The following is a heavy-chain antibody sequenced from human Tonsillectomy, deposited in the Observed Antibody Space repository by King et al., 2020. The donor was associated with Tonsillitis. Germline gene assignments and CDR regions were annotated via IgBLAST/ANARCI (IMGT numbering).Heavy chain of an antibody. J-gene: IGHJ3*02. V-gene: IGHV3-74*01. CDR2: IKRHWSST. CDR3: TRVRTVGFDAFDI. CDR1: GFTFSSYW. Sequence: VQLVESGGGLVQPGGSLRLSCAASGFTFSSYWMHLVRQAPGKGLLWVSRIKRHWSSTSYAASVKGRFTISRDNAKNTLYLQMNSLRAEDTAVYFCTRVRTVGFDAFDIWGQGTMVTVSS. D-gene: IGHD1/OR15-1a*01.